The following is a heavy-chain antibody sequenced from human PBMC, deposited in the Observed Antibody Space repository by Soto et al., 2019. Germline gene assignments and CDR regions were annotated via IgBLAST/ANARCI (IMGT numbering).Heavy chain of an antibody. Sequence: KVSCEGSGYTLTELSMHWLRQGPGKGLEWMGGFDPEDGETIYAQKFQGRVTMTEDTSTDTAYMELSSLRSEDTAVYYCAAAMSGSYQLVDYWGQGTLVTVSS. CDR3: AAAMSGSYQLVDY. CDR1: GYTLTELS. CDR2: FDPEDGET. V-gene: IGHV1-24*01. D-gene: IGHD1-26*01. J-gene: IGHJ4*02.